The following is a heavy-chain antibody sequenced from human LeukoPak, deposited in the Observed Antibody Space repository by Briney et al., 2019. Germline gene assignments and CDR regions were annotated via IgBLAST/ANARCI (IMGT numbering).Heavy chain of an antibody. J-gene: IGHJ4*02. CDR2: IYYSGST. CDR1: GGSISSSSYY. V-gene: IGHV4-39*07. D-gene: IGHD6-6*01. CDR3: ARDFRSPIAARLDY. Sequence: SETLSLTCTVSGGSISSSSYYWGWIRQPPGKGLEWIGSIYYSGSTYYNPSLKSRVTISVDTSKNQFSLKLSSVTAADTAVYYCARDFRSPIAARLDYWGQGTLVTVSS.